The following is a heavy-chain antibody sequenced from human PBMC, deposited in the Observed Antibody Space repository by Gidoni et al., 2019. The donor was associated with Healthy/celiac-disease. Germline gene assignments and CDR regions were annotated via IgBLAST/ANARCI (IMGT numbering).Heavy chain of an antibody. CDR1: GGSISSGSYY. V-gene: IGHV4-61*02. D-gene: IGHD1-26*01. Sequence: QVQLQESGPGLVKPSQTLSLTCTVSGGSISSGSYYWSWIRQPAGKGLEWIGRIYTRGSTNYKPSLKSRVTISVDTSKNQFSLKLSSVTAADTAVYYCARDGRAPVDYWGQGTLVTVSS. CDR3: ARDGRAPVDY. J-gene: IGHJ4*02. CDR2: IYTRGST.